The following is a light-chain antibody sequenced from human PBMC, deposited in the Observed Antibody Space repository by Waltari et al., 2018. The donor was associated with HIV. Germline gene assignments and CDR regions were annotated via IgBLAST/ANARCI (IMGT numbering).Light chain of an antibody. V-gene: IGKV3-11*01. J-gene: IGKJ2*01. CDR3: QHRDEWPPGAT. CDR1: QSVSNL. CDR2: DAS. Sequence: EIVLTQSPATLSLSPGERATLSCRASQSVSNLLAWYQHKPGQAPRPLIYDASTRASGIPARFSGSGSGTDFTLTISSLEPEDVAVYYCQHRDEWPPGATFGPGAKLEIK.